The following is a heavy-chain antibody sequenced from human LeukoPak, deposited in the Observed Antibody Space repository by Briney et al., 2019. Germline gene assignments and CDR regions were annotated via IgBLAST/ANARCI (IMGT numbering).Heavy chain of an antibody. CDR1: GGSISDYH. D-gene: IGHD6-6*01. V-gene: IGHV4-59*01. Sequence: PSETLSLTCTVSGGSISDYHWSWIRQPPGKGLEWIGHISYRGSTNYNPSLKSRVTISGDTSKNQFSLKLSSVTAADTAVYYCARGEAQFDYWGQGTLVTVSS. J-gene: IGHJ4*02. CDR2: ISYRGST. CDR3: ARGEAQFDY.